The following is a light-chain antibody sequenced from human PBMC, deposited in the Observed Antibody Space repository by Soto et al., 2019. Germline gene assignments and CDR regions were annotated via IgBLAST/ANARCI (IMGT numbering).Light chain of an antibody. V-gene: IGKV1-27*01. CDR2: AAS. J-gene: IGKJ5*01. Sequence: DIRMTQSPSSLSASVGTRVSITCRASQDIRNYLAWYQQKPGKVPKVLIYAASTLQPGVPSRFSGSGSGTDFTLTINSLQPDDIATYYCQNYDSAPITFGQGTRLEIK. CDR1: QDIRNY. CDR3: QNYDSAPIT.